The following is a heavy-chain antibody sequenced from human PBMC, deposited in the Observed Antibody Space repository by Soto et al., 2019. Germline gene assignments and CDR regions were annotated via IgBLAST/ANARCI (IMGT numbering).Heavy chain of an antibody. Sequence: EVQLLESGGGLVQPGGSLRLSCAASGFTFSSYAMSWVRQAPGKGLEWVSAMSGSGGSTYYADSVKGRFTISRDNSKNTLYLQMNSLRAEDTAVYYCAKNQNWNLFYWYFELWGRGTLVTVSS. J-gene: IGHJ2*01. CDR2: MSGSGGST. CDR3: AKNQNWNLFYWYFEL. V-gene: IGHV3-23*01. CDR1: GFTFSSYA. D-gene: IGHD1-1*01.